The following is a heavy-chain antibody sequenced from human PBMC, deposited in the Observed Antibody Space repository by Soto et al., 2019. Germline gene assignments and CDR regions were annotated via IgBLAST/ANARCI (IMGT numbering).Heavy chain of an antibody. V-gene: IGHV1-18*01. CDR3: ARKLWFGKLLPTDYYYAGMDV. CDR2: ISAYNGNT. CDR1: GYTFTSYG. J-gene: IGHJ6*02. D-gene: IGHD3-10*01. Sequence: ASVKVSCKASGYTFTSYGISWVRQAPGQGLEWMGWISAYNGNTNYAQKLQGRVTMTTDTSTSTAYMELRSLRSDDTAVYYCARKLWFGKLLPTDYYYAGMDVWGQGTTVTVSS.